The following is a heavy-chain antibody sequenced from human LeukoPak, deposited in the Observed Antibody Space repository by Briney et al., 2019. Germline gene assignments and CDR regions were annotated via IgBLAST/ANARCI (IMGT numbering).Heavy chain of an antibody. J-gene: IGHJ3*02. CDR3: ARPYNWNPFAAFDI. V-gene: IGHV4-59*11. Sequence: SETLSLTCTVSGGSISSHYWSWIRQPPGKGLEWIGYIYYSGSTNYNPSLKSRVTISVDTSKNQFSLKLSSVTAADTAVYYCARPYNWNPFAAFDIRGQGTMVTVSS. CDR1: GGSISSHY. CDR2: IYYSGST. D-gene: IGHD1-20*01.